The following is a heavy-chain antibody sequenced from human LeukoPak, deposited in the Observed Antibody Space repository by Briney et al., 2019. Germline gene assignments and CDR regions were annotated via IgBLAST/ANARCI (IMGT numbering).Heavy chain of an antibody. V-gene: IGHV3-11*01. CDR2: ISGRTTTI. D-gene: IGHD4-17*01. Sequence: GGSLRLSCAVSGFTFSDYYMSWIRQSPGKGLELISYISGRTTTIYYVDSVKGRFTISRDNAKNSLYLQMNSLRAEDTALYYCARHRDYGDSYSFDYWGQGTLVTVSS. J-gene: IGHJ4*02. CDR1: GFTFSDYY. CDR3: ARHRDYGDSYSFDY.